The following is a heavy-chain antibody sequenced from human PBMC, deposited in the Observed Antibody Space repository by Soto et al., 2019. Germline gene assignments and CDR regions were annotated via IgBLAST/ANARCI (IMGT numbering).Heavy chain of an antibody. V-gene: IGHV1-69*13. CDR3: ASRRITGPTDYWGPGLGY. CDR1: GGTFSSCA. D-gene: IGHD1-7*01. J-gene: IGHJ4*02. CDR2: IIPIFGTA. Sequence: GASVKVSCKASGGTFSSCAISWVRQAPGQGLDCMGGIIPIFGTANYAQKFQGRVTITADESTSTAYMELSSLRSEDTAVYYCASRRITGPTDYWGPGLGYWGQGTLVTVSS.